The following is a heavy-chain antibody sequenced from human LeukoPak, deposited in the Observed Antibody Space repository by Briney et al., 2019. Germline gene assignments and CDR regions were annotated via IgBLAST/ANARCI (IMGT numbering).Heavy chain of an antibody. J-gene: IGHJ6*03. D-gene: IGHD2-21*02. CDR1: GYTFTSYD. V-gene: IGHV1-8*03. CDR3: ARAGLVVVTAENFYYMDV. CDR2: MNPNSGNT. Sequence: ASVTVSYKASGYTFTSYDINWVRQATGQGREWMGWMNPNSGNTGYAQKFQGRVTITRNTSISTAYMELSSLRSEDTAVYFCARAGLVVVTAENFYYMDVWGKGTTVTVSS.